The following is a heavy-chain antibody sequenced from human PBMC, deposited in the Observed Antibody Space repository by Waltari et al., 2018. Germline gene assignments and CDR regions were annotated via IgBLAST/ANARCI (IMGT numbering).Heavy chain of an antibody. V-gene: IGHV3-74*01. CDR2: RNRDGSSK. CDR3: ARGARRTTQTTGWWYFDL. CDR1: GFTYSLYW. Sequence: EVQLVESGGGLVQPGGSLRLSCEASGFTYSLYWMHWVRQAPGKGLEWVSRRNRDGSSKSYADSLKGRFTISKDNARNTVYLQMNSLRADDTAIYYCARGARRTTQTTGWWYFDLWGRGTLVTVSS. D-gene: IGHD4-17*01. J-gene: IGHJ2*01.